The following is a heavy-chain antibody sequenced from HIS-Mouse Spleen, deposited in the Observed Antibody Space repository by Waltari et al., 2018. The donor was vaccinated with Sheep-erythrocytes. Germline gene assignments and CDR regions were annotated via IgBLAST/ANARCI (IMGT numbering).Heavy chain of an antibody. V-gene: IGHV3-30*04. CDR2: ISYDGSTK. CDR3: ARSDYYDRRLGLGVY. J-gene: IGHJ4*02. D-gene: IGHD3-22*01. CDR1: GFTFSSYA. Sequence: QVQLVESGGGVVQPGRSLRLSCAASGFTFSSYAMHWVRQAPGKGLGWVAVISYDGSTKYYADSVKGRFTISRDNSKNTLYLQMNSLRAEDTAVYYCARSDYYDRRLGLGVYWGQGTLVTVSS.